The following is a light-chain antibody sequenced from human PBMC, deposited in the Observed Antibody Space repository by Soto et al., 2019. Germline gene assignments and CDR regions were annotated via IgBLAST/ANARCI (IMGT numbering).Light chain of an antibody. V-gene: IGKV1-39*01. CDR3: QQSYTTPYT. CDR1: QSISSY. Sequence: DIQMTQFPSSLSASVGDRVTITCRATQSISSYLNWYQQKPGKAPKVLIFAASSLQRGVPSRFSGSGFGTDFTLTISSLQPEDFATYFCQQSYTTPYTFGQGTKLEIK. J-gene: IGKJ2*01. CDR2: AAS.